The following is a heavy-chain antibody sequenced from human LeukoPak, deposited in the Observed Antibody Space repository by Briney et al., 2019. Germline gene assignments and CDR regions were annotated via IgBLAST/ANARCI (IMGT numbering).Heavy chain of an antibody. Sequence: GGSLTLSCEASGFSFSDYAMTWVRQAPGKGLEWVSGISGGIGSRNYGDSVKGRFTISRDNSKNTLFLQLSGLRAEDTAVYYCAKGQEFLEWIYDYWGQGTLVTVSS. D-gene: IGHD3-3*01. J-gene: IGHJ4*02. CDR3: AKGQEFLEWIYDY. CDR2: ISGGIGSR. CDR1: GFSFSDYA. V-gene: IGHV3-23*01.